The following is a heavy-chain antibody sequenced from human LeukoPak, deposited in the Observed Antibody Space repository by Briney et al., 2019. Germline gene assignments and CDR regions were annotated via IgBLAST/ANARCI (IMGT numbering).Heavy chain of an antibody. CDR2: IYYSGST. Sequence: PSETLSLTCTVSGGSISSYYWSWIRQPPGKGLEWIGHIYYSGSTNYNPSLKSRVTISVDTSKNQFSLKLSSVTAADTAVYYCARRVVVVPAASYYYYYYYMDVWGKGTTVTVSS. D-gene: IGHD2-2*01. V-gene: IGHV4-59*08. CDR3: ARRVVVVPAASYYYYYYYMDV. CDR1: GGSISSYY. J-gene: IGHJ6*03.